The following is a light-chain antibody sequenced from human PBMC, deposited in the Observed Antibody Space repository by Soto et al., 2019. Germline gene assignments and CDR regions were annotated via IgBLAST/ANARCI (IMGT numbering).Light chain of an antibody. CDR3: QQFNNWPPLT. Sequence: EVVMTQSPATLSVSPGERATLSCRASQFVSTNLAWYQQKPGQATRLLIYSASTRATGIPYRCSGSGSGTEFTLTISSLQSEDSAVYYCQQFNNWPPLTFGGGTKVEIK. J-gene: IGKJ4*01. CDR2: SAS. CDR1: QFVSTN. V-gene: IGKV3-15*01.